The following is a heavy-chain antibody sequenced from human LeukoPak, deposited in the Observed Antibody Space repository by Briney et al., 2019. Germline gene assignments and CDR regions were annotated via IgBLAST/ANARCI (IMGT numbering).Heavy chain of an antibody. D-gene: IGHD3-10*01. V-gene: IGHV1-18*01. CDR1: GYTFTSYG. CDR3: VRVLLWFGELFSGMDV. CDR2: ISAYNGNT. J-gene: IGHJ6*02. Sequence: ASVKVSCKASGYTFTSYGISWVRQAPGQGLEWMGWISAYNGNTNYAQKLQGRVTMTTDTSTSTAYMELRSLRSDDTAVYYCVRVLLWFGELFSGMDVWGQGTTVTVSS.